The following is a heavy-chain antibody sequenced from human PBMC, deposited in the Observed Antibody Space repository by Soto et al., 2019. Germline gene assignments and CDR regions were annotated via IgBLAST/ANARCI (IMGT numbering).Heavy chain of an antibody. CDR2: IKEDGSQK. Sequence: GGSLRLSCAASGFTFNSYWMNWVRQAPGKGLEWVASIKEDGSQKYHVDSVKGRFTISRDNAKNSLYLQMNSLRVEDTAVYYCVRTPRIAALIWGQGTLVTVSS. D-gene: IGHD6-13*01. CDR3: VRTPRIAALI. V-gene: IGHV3-7*01. CDR1: GFTFNSYW. J-gene: IGHJ4*02.